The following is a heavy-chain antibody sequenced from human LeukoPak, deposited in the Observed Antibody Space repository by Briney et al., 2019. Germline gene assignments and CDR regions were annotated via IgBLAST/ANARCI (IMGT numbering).Heavy chain of an antibody. CDR2: IKSKTDGGTR. J-gene: IGHJ4*02. CDR1: GFTFTNAW. D-gene: IGHD3-10*01. CDR3: ATGTGMSDFDY. Sequence: GGSLRLSCAASGFTFTNAWMSWVRQAPGKGLEWVGRIKSKTDGGTRDFAAPEKGRFSISRDDSKNTVYLQMNSLKIEDTAVYYCATGTGMSDFDYWGRGTLVTVSS. V-gene: IGHV3-15*01.